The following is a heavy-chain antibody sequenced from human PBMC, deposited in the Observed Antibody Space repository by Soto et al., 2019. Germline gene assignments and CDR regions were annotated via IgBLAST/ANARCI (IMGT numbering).Heavy chain of an antibody. CDR1: GFTFSSYG. CDR2: ISYDGSNK. CDR3: AKEIGVDTDYDYYYYYYMDV. D-gene: IGHD4-17*01. Sequence: QVQLVESGGGVVQPGRSLRLSCAASGFTFSSYGMHWVRQAPGKGLEWVAVISYDGSNKYYADSVKGRFTTSRDNSYNTLYMQMNSLRAEDTAVYYGAKEIGVDTDYDYYYYYYMDVWRKGTTVTVSS. J-gene: IGHJ6*03. V-gene: IGHV3-30*18.